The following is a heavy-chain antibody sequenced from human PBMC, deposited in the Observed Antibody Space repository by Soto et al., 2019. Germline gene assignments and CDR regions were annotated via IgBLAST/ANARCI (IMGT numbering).Heavy chain of an antibody. J-gene: IGHJ1*01. CDR1: GYTFSSYG. CDR3: ARERDDSSWSSVEYLQY. D-gene: IGHD6-13*01. V-gene: IGHV1-18*01. CDR2: ISGYNGNT. Sequence: ASVKVSCKASGYTFSSYGISWVRQAPGQGLEWMGWISGYNGNTNYAQKFQGRVIMTTDTSTSTVYMELRSLRSDDTAVHYCARERDDSSWSSVEYLQYWGQGTLVTV.